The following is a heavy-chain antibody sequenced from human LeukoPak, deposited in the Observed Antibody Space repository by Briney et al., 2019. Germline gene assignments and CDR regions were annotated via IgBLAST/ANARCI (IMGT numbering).Heavy chain of an antibody. V-gene: IGHV3-30*03. CDR1: GFTFSSYG. Sequence: GRSLRLSCAASGFTFSSYGMHWVRQAPGKGLEWVAVISYDGSNKYYADSVKGRFTISRDNSKNTLYLQMNSLRAEDTAVYYCASASSGWDYWGQGTLVTVSS. D-gene: IGHD6-19*01. CDR3: ASASSGWDY. CDR2: ISYDGSNK. J-gene: IGHJ4*02.